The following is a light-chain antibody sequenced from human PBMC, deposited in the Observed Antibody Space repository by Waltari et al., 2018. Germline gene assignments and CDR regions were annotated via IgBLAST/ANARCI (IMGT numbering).Light chain of an antibody. CDR3: NSYTGSNSWV. V-gene: IGLV2-14*01. Sequence: QSALTQPASVSGSPGQSITISCAGTSSDVGFYNYFSWYQQHPGKAPKLVIYDVFERPSGVSNRFSGSKSGNTASLTISGLQAEDEADYYCNSYTGSNSWVFGGGTRLTVL. J-gene: IGLJ3*02. CDR1: SSDVGFYNY. CDR2: DVF.